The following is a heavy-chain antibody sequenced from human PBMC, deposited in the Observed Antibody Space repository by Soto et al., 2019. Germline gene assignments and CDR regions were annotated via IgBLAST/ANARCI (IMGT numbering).Heavy chain of an antibody. D-gene: IGHD6-19*01. V-gene: IGHV1-3*01. Sequence: ASVKVSCKASGYIFTNYAMHWVRQAPGQRLEWMGWINAANGNTKYSQKFQGRVTITTNTSASTAYMELSSLRSEDTAVYYCASSGSGWYLYWGQGTLVTVSS. CDR1: GYIFTNYA. J-gene: IGHJ4*02. CDR3: ASSGSGWYLY. CDR2: INAANGNT.